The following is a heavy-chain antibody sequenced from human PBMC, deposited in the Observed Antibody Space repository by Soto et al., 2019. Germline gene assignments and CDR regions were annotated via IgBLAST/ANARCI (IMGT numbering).Heavy chain of an antibody. J-gene: IGHJ6*02. CDR2: ISSSGTV. CDR1: GGSIRDYF. V-gene: IGHV4-59*01. CDR3: TRDRKLELPGNYYYYGMDV. D-gene: IGHD1-7*01. Sequence: SETLSLTCSVSGGSIRDYFWTWIHQSPGRGLEWVGYISSSGTVKYNSSLKSRVTISLDRSRNQFSLKLSSVTAADTAVYFCTRDRKLELPGNYYYYGMDVWGQGTTVTVSS.